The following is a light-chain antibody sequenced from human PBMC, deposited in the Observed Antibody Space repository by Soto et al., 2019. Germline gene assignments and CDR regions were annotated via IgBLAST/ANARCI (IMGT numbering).Light chain of an antibody. CDR2: DAS. CDR3: QQFSSYPLT. Sequence: EFVLTQSPGTLSLSPGERATLSCRASQTVRNNYLAWYTQTPVQAPRLLIYDASSRDTGIPDRVSGGGSGTDVTLTISRLEPEDFAVYYCQQFSSYPLTFGGGTKVDIK. CDR1: QTVRNNY. V-gene: IGKV3-20*01. J-gene: IGKJ4*01.